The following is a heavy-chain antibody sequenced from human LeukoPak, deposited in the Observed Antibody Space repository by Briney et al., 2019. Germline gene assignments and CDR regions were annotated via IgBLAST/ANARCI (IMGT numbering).Heavy chain of an antibody. Sequence: ASVKVSCKASGYTFAAHHIHWVRQAPGQGLEWMGWILPDGRDTRYSQKFQDRLTLTTDTSTNTAYMELSRLIPDDTAVYYCSGRYGPGPVWGQGTLITASP. CDR1: GYTFAAHH. CDR3: SGRYGPGPV. CDR2: ILPDGRDT. D-gene: IGHD3-10*01. V-gene: IGHV1-2*02. J-gene: IGHJ4*02.